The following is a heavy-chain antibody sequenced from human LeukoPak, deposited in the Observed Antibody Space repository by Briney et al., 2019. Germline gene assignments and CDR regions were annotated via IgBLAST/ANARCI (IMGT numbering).Heavy chain of an antibody. CDR3: ARDEGAVAGTLFDY. D-gene: IGHD6-19*01. CDR2: IYYTGST. J-gene: IGHJ4*02. Sequence: SETLSLTCTVSGGSISGFYWSWIRQPPGKGLEWFGYIYYTGSTNYNPSLKSRVTISVDTSKNQFSLKLSSVTAADTAVYYCARDEGAVAGTLFDYWGQGTLVTVSS. V-gene: IGHV4-59*01. CDR1: GGSISGFY.